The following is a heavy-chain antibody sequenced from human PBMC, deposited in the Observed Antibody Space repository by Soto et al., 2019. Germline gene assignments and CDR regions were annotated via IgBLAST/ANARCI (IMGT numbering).Heavy chain of an antibody. CDR1: GFTFSTYG. V-gene: IGHV3-21*01. Sequence: PGGSLRLSCAASGFTFSTYGMHWFRQAPGKGLEWVSSISSSSSYIYYADSMKGRFTISRDNAKNSLYLQMNSLRAEDTAVYYCARAPGGYSYEALYWGQGTLVTVSS. J-gene: IGHJ4*02. CDR2: ISSSSSYI. CDR3: ARAPGGYSYEALY. D-gene: IGHD5-18*01.